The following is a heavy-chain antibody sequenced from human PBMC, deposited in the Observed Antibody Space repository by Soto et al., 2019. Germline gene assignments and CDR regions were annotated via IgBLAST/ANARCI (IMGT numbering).Heavy chain of an antibody. CDR1: GYSFTSYW. V-gene: IGHV5-51*01. D-gene: IGHD3-10*01. Sequence: LGESLKISCKGSGYSFTSYWIGWVRQMPGKGLEWMGIIYPGDSDTRYSPSFQGQVTISADKSISTAYLQWSSLKASDTAMYYCASSPSMVRGVPPYYYYGMDVWGQGTTVTVSS. CDR2: IYPGDSDT. J-gene: IGHJ6*02. CDR3: ASSPSMVRGVPPYYYYGMDV.